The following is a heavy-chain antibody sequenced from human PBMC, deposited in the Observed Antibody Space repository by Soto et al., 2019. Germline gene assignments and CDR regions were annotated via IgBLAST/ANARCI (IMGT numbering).Heavy chain of an antibody. CDR1: GGSISSGGYY. CDR3: ARDYDFWSGYYTDYYGMDV. CDR2: IYYSGST. V-gene: IGHV4-31*03. Sequence: SETLSLTCTVSGGSISSGGYYWSWIRQHPGKGLEWIGYIYYSGSTYYNPSLKSRVTVSVDTSKNQFSLKLSSVTAADTAVYYCARDYDFWSGYYTDYYGMDVWGQGTTVTVSS. D-gene: IGHD3-3*01. J-gene: IGHJ6*02.